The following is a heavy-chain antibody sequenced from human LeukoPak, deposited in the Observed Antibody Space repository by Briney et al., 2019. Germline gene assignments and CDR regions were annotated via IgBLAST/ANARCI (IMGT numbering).Heavy chain of an antibody. CDR1: GYTFSSYG. V-gene: IGHV1-18*01. J-gene: IGHJ5*02. CDR2: ISAYNGQT. CDR3: ARDFTPYCSSTSCSWFDP. D-gene: IGHD2-2*01. Sequence: ASVKVSCKASGYTFSSYGISWVRQAPGQGLEWMGWISAYNGQTIYAQKLQGRVTTTTDTSTSTAYMELRSLTSDDTAVYYCARDFTPYCSSTSCSWFDPWGRGTLVTVSS.